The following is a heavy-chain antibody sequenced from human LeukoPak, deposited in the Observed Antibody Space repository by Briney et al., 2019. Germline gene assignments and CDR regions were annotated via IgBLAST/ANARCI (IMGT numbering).Heavy chain of an antibody. V-gene: IGHV4-39*07. CDR3: ARSPTYSTFDY. D-gene: IGHD6-13*01. Sequence: SETLSLTRSVSGGSIRTSSYYWGWIRQPPGKGLEWIGSIYYSGSTNYNPSLKSRVTISVDTSKNQFSLKLSSVTAADTAVYYCARSPTYSTFDYWGQGTLVTVSS. J-gene: IGHJ4*02. CDR1: GGSIRTSSYY. CDR2: IYYSGST.